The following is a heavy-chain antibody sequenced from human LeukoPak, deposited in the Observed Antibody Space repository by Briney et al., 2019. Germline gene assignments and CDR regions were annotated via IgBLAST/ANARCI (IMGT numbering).Heavy chain of an antibody. V-gene: IGHV4-61*02. CDR1: GVSISSGPYY. J-gene: IGHJ6*03. CDR3: ARDSGLWFGGKYYYNMDV. D-gene: IGHD3-10*01. CDR2: IYTTGST. Sequence: PSETLSLTCTVSGVSISSGPYYWSWIPQPAGKRLEFIGRIYTTGSTDYNPSLESRVTVSADTSKNPVSLRLSSVTAADTAVYYCARDSGLWFGGKYYYNMDVWGKGTTVSVSS.